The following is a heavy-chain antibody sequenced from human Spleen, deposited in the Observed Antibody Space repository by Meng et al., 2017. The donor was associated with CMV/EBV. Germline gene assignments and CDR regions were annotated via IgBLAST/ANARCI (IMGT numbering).Heavy chain of an antibody. CDR2: IKQDGSEK. J-gene: IGHJ3*01. Sequence: GESLKISCAASGFTFSSYWMSWVRQAPGKGLEWVANIKQDGSEKYYVDSVKGRFTISRDNAENSLYLQMNSLGAEDTALYYCARIYCSSTNCHRAFDLWGQGTRVTVSS. CDR1: GFTFSSYW. D-gene: IGHD2-2*01. CDR3: ARIYCSSTNCHRAFDL. V-gene: IGHV3-7*01.